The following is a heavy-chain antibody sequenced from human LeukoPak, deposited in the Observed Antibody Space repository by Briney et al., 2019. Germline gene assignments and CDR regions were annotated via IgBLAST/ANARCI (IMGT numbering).Heavy chain of an antibody. V-gene: IGHV4-4*02. CDR1: GGSISSSNW. CDR3: ARSAQIVAAAIAYYFDY. CDR2: IYHSGTT. D-gene: IGHD2-2*02. Sequence: SGTLSLTCVVSGGSISSSNWWSWVRQPPGKGLEWIGEIYHSGTTNYNPSLKSRVTVSVDKSKNHFSLKLSSVTAADTAVYYCARSAQIVAAAIAYYFDYWGQGTLVNVSS. J-gene: IGHJ4*02.